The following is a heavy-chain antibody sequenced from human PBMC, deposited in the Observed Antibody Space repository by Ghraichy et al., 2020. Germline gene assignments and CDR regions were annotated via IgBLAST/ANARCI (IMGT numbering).Heavy chain of an antibody. CDR1: GGSISSYY. D-gene: IGHD6-13*01. CDR2: IYYSGST. Sequence: SETLSLTCTVSGGSISSYYWSWIRQPPGKGLEWIGYIYYSGSTNYNPSLKSRVTISVDTSNNQFSLKLSSVTAADTAVYYCAGQQLAQHEIDYWGQGTLVTVSS. CDR3: AGQQLAQHEIDY. V-gene: IGHV4-59*01. J-gene: IGHJ4*02.